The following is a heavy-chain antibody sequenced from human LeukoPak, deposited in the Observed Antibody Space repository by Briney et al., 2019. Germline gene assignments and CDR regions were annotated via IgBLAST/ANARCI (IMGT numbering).Heavy chain of an antibody. J-gene: IGHJ3*02. Sequence: TLSLTCTVSGYSISSGYYWGWIRQPPGKALEWLALIYWDDDKRYSPSLKSRLTITKDTSKNQVVLTMTNMDPVDTATYYCAHSKYYDFWSGYYTNDAFDIWGQGTMVTVSS. V-gene: IGHV2-5*02. CDR3: AHSKYYDFWSGYYTNDAFDI. CDR2: IYWDDDK. CDR1: GYSISSGYYW. D-gene: IGHD3-3*01.